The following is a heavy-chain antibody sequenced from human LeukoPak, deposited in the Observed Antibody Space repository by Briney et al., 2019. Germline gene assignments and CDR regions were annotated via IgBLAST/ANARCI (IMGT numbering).Heavy chain of an antibody. J-gene: IGHJ4*02. CDR1: GYTFTGYY. CDR2: INPNSGGT. CDR3: ARPLRFLGWLFPLDY. V-gene: IGHV1-2*02. D-gene: IGHD3-3*01. Sequence: ASVKVSCKASGYTFTGYYMHWVRQAPGQGLEWMGWINPNSGGTNYAQKFQGRVTMTRDTSISTAYMELSRLRSDDTAVYYCARPLRFLGWLFPLDYWGQGTLVTVSS.